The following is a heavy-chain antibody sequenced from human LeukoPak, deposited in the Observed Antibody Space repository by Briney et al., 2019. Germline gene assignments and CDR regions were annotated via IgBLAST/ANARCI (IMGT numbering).Heavy chain of an antibody. CDR3: ARDVASYPTD. V-gene: IGHV3-11*06. CDR1: GFTFSDYY. D-gene: IGHD4-17*01. J-gene: IGHJ4*02. CDR2: ISSTRTTYT. Sequence: GGSLRLSCAASGFTFSDYYMSWIRQAPGRGLEWLSYISSTRTTYTNYVDSVKGRFTISRDTSKNTLYLQMNSLRAEDTGVYYCARDVASYPTDWGQGTLVTVSS.